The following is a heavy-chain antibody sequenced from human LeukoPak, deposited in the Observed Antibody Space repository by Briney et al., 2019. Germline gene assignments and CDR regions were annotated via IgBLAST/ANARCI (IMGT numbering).Heavy chain of an antibody. CDR2: ISAYNGNT. CDR3: ARGLIAVAGTDYMDV. Sequence: ASVKVSCKASGYTFTSYGINWVRQAPGQGLEWMGLISAYNGNTNYAQKLQGRVTMTTDTSTSTAYMELRSLRSDDTAVYYCARGLIAVAGTDYMDVWGKGTTVTVSS. V-gene: IGHV1-18*01. D-gene: IGHD6-19*01. CDR1: GYTFTSYG. J-gene: IGHJ6*03.